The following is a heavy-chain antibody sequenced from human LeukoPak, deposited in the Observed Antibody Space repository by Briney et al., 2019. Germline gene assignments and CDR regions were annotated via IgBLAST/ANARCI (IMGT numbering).Heavy chain of an antibody. CDR3: ARRGTSHWPSEY. CDR1: GGSISGSTYY. J-gene: IGHJ4*02. CDR2: IYYTGTT. D-gene: IGHD2-2*01. Sequence: SETLSLTCTVSGGSISGSTYYWGWIRQPPGKGLEWIGSIYYTGTTYYNPSLKSRVTISVDTSKNHFSLKLSSVTGADTAVYSCARRGTSHWPSEYWGQGTLVTVSA. V-gene: IGHV4-39*01.